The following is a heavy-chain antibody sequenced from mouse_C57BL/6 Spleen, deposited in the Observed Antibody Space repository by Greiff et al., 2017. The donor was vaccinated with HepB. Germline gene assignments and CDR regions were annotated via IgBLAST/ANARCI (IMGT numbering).Heavy chain of an antibody. CDR1: GFNIKDDY. D-gene: IGHD1-1*01. Sequence: VQLKESGAELVRPGASVKLSCTASGFNIKDDYMHWVKQRPEQGLEWIGWIDPENGDTEYASKFQGKATITADTSSNTAYLQLSSLTSEDTAVYYCTTGYYGSSSYWYFDVWGTGTTVTVSS. CDR3: TTGYYGSSSYWYFDV. CDR2: IDPENGDT. J-gene: IGHJ1*03. V-gene: IGHV14-4*01.